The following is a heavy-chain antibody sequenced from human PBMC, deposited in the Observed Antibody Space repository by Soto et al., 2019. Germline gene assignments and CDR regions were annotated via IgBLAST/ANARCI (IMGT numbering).Heavy chain of an antibody. J-gene: IGHJ4*02. D-gene: IGHD2-8*02. Sequence: EMQLVESGGALVQPGGSLRLSCAASGFTFSSSWMAWVRQAPGKGLEWVANINPEGSAEYYVDSVKGRFTISRDNAKNSLYLQMNSLRLEDTAMYYCARHGVWCFDFWGQGTPVYISS. CDR2: INPEGSAE. CDR3: ARHGVWCFDF. V-gene: IGHV3-7*02. CDR1: GFTFSSSW.